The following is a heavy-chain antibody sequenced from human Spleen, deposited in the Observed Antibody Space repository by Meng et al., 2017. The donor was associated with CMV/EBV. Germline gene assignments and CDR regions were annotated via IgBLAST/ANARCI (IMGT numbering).Heavy chain of an antibody. D-gene: IGHD2-2*01. CDR2: INPDTGGT. CDR3: ARNTCSTSCYSLDY. J-gene: IGHJ4*02. Sequence: PGYTFGGHYVHWVRQAPGQGLEWMGRINPDTGGTIYAQQFQDRVTITRDTSVSTAYMELSRLSSADTAVYYCARNTCSTSCYSLDYWGQGTLVTVSS. V-gene: IGHV1-2*02. CDR1: GYTFGGHY.